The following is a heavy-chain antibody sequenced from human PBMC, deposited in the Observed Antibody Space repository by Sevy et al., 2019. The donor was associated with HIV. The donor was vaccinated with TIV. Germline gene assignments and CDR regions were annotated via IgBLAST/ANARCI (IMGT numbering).Heavy chain of an antibody. D-gene: IGHD6-13*01. CDR2: INQGGNQK. J-gene: IGHJ4*01. V-gene: IGHV3-7*01. CDR1: GFTFSSYW. Sequence: GGSLRLSCAASGFTFSSYWINWVRQAPGEGLEWVANINQGGNQKHYMDSVKGRFTISRDNAENAVYLQMNSLRVEDTAVYYCARGPSGAAAGRFDSWGHGTLVTISS. CDR3: ARGPSGAAAGRFDS.